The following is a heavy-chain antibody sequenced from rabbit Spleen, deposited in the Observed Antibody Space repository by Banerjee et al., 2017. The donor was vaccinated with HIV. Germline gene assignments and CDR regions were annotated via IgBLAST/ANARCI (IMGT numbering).Heavy chain of an antibody. D-gene: IGHD8-1*01. CDR2: SYSGSSGST. CDR3: ARGAGTNVYTRYFNL. J-gene: IGHJ4*01. CDR1: GFSLSSGYS. Sequence: QSLEESGGDLVKPGASLTLTCTASGFSLSSGYSMCWVRQAPGKGLEWIACSYSGSSGSTYSAIWAKGRFTISRTSSTAVTLQMTSLTAADTATYFCARGAGTNVYTRYFNLWGPGTLVTVS. V-gene: IGHV1S40*01.